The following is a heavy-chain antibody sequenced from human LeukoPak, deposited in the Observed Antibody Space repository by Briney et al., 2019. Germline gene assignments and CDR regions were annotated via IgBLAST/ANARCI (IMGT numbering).Heavy chain of an antibody. D-gene: IGHD1-26*01. J-gene: IGHJ4*02. CDR3: ASHRSGSYRGYFDY. V-gene: IGHV3-66*04. CDR1: GFTFSSYG. CDR2: IYSGGST. Sequence: GALRLSCAASGFTFSSYGMHWVRQAPGKGLEWVSVIYSGGSTYYADSVKGRFTISRDNSKDTLYLQMNSLRAEDTAVYYCASHRSGSYRGYFDYWGQGTLVTVSS.